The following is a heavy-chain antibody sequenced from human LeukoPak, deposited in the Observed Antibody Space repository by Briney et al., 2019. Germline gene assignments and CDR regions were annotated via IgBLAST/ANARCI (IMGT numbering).Heavy chain of an antibody. D-gene: IGHD4-17*01. CDR3: ARGLYYGDYLFDY. CDR1: GFTFSSYG. Sequence: PGRSLRLSCAASGFTFSSYGMHWVRQAPGKGLEWVAVIWYDGSNKYYTDSVKGRFTISRDNAKNSLYLQMNSLRAEDTAVYYCARGLYYGDYLFDYWGQGTLVTVSS. CDR2: IWYDGSNK. J-gene: IGHJ4*02. V-gene: IGHV3-33*03.